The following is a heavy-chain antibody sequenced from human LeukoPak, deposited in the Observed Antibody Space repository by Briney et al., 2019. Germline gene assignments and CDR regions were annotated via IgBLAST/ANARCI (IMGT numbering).Heavy chain of an antibody. J-gene: IGHJ6*03. CDR1: GFTFRTYD. D-gene: IGHD2-2*01. V-gene: IGHV3-23*01. Sequence: GGSLRLSCAASGFTFRTYDMNWVRQAPGKGLEWVAAISGRGDNTYYVDSVKGRFTISRDNAKNSLYLQMNSLRAEDTAVYYCARCPAGLYYYYYMDVWGKGTTVTVSS. CDR2: ISGRGDNT. CDR3: ARCPAGLYYYYYMDV.